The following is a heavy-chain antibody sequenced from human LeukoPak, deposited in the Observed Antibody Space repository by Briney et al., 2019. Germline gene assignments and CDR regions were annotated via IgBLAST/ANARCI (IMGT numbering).Heavy chain of an antibody. J-gene: IGHJ4*02. V-gene: IGHV3-33*01. CDR2: IWYDGSNK. Sequence: GGSLRLSCAASGFSFSGYVMHWVRQAPGKGLEWVAVIWYDGSNKYYADSMRGRFTISSDNSENTLYLQMSSLRAEDTAVYYCARGILGYSTVYLDYWGQGALVTVSS. D-gene: IGHD1-26*01. CDR3: ARGILGYSTVYLDY. CDR1: GFSFSGYV.